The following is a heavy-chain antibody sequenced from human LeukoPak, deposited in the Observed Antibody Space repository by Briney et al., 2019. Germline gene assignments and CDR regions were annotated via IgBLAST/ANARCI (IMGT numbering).Heavy chain of an antibody. CDR1: GGSFSGYY. J-gene: IGHJ4*02. CDR3: ARGRRSQWLVFVYFDY. CDR2: INHSGST. V-gene: IGHV4-34*01. D-gene: IGHD6-19*01. Sequence: PSETLSLTCAVYGGSFSGYYWSWIRQPPGKGLEWIGEINHSGSTNYNPSLKSRVTISVDTSKNQFSLKPSSVTAADTAVYYCARGRRSQWLVFVYFDYWGQGTLVTVSS.